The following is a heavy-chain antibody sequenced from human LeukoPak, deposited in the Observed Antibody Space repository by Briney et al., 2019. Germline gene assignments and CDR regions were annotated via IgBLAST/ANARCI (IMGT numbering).Heavy chain of an antibody. CDR2: IYHSGST. J-gene: IGHJ3*02. CDR1: GYSISSGYY. CDR3: ASSSSWSLGNDAFDI. V-gene: IGHV4-38-2*02. D-gene: IGHD6-13*01. Sequence: SETLSLTCTVSGYSISSGYYWGWIRQPPGKGLEWIGSIYHSGSTYYNPSLKSRVTISVDTSKNQFSLKLSSATAADTAVYYCASSSSWSLGNDAFDIWGQGTMVTVSS.